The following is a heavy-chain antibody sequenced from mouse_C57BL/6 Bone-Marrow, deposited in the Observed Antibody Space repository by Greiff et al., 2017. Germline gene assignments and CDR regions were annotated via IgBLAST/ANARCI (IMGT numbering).Heavy chain of an antibody. D-gene: IGHD1-1*01. CDR3: ASTGFYYGSRFAY. Sequence: EVMLVESGPELVKPGASVKISCKASGYSFTGYYMNWVKQSPEKSLEWIGEINPSTGGTTYNQKFKAKATLTVDKSSSTAYMQLKSLTSEDSAVYYCASTGFYYGSRFAYWGQGTLVTVSA. CDR1: GYSFTGYY. J-gene: IGHJ3*01. V-gene: IGHV1-42*01. CDR2: INPSTGGT.